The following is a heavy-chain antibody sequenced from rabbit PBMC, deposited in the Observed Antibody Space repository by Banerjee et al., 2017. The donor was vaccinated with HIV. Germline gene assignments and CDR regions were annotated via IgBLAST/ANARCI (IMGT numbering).Heavy chain of an antibody. D-gene: IGHD1-1*01. CDR3: ARDLPISGGYSFDL. CDR1: GFSFNNNYV. Sequence: QEQLEESGGDLVKPEGSLTLTCTASGFSFNNNYVMCWVRQAPGKGLEWIACIDTASGDSAVYASWAKGRFTISKTSSTTVTLQMTSLTAADTATYFCARDLPISGGYSFDLWGPGTLVTVS. CDR2: IDTASGDSA. J-gene: IGHJ4*01. V-gene: IGHV1S45*01.